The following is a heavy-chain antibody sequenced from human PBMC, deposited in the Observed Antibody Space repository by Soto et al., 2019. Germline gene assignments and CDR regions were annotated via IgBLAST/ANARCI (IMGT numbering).Heavy chain of an antibody. CDR3: TTRGRGFGATFGFDP. J-gene: IGHJ5*02. CDR1: GFTFSNAW. Sequence: EVQLVESGGGLVKPGGSLRLSCAASGFTFSNAWMSWVRQAPGKGLEWVGRIKSKTDGGTTGYAAPVKGRFTISRDDSKNTLYLQMNSLKTEDTAVYYCTTRGRGFGATFGFDPWGQGTLVTVSS. CDR2: IKSKTDGGTT. D-gene: IGHD3-10*01. V-gene: IGHV3-15*01.